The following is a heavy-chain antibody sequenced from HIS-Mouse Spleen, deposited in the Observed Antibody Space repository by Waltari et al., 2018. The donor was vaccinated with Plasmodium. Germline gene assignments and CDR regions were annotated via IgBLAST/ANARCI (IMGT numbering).Heavy chain of an antibody. D-gene: IGHD6-13*01. J-gene: IGHJ2*01. CDR3: ASSWYWYFDL. V-gene: IGHV3-7*01. CDR1: GFTFSSYW. Sequence: EVQLVESGGGLVQPGGSLRLSCAAFGFTFSSYWMRWVRQVPGEGVEWVENIKQDGSEKYYVDSVKGRVTISRDNAKNALYLQMNSLRAEDTAVYYCASSWYWYFDLWGRGTLVTVSS. CDR2: IKQDGSEK.